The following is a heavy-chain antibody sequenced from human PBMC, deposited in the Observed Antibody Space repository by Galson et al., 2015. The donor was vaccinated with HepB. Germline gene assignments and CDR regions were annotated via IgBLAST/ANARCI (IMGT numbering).Heavy chain of an antibody. J-gene: IGHJ4*02. Sequence: SLRLSCAASGFTFSSYAMSWVRQAPGKGLEWVSAISGSGGSTYYADSVKGRFTISRDNSKNTLYLQMNSLRAEDTAVYYCANAGKLGYCSSTSCYRGDRDFDYWGQGTLVTVSS. D-gene: IGHD2-2*02. CDR1: GFTFSSYA. V-gene: IGHV3-23*01. CDR2: ISGSGGST. CDR3: ANAGKLGYCSSTSCYRGDRDFDY.